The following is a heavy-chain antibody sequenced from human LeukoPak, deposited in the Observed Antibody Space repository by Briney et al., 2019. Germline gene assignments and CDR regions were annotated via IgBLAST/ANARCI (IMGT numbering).Heavy chain of an antibody. CDR1: GGSFSGYY. CDR2: INHSGST. Sequence: SETLSLTCAVYGGSFSGYYWSWIRQPPGKGLEWIGEINHSGSTNYNPSLKSRVTISVDTSRNQFSLKLSSVTAADTAVYYCARDRVNWFDPWGQGTLVTVSS. J-gene: IGHJ5*02. D-gene: IGHD5-24*01. V-gene: IGHV4-34*01. CDR3: ARDRVNWFDP.